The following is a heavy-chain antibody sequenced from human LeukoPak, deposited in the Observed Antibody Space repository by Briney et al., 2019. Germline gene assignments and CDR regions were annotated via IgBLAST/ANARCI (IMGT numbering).Heavy chain of an antibody. D-gene: IGHD3-22*01. Sequence: SETLSLTCIVSGGSISSYYWSWIRQPAGKELEWIGRIYTSGSTNYNPSLKSRVTMSVDTSKNQFSLRLSSVTAADTAVYYCARDAFNAENYYDSSGSFDYWGQGTLVTVSS. CDR1: GGSISSYY. V-gene: IGHV4-4*07. CDR3: ARDAFNAENYYDSSGSFDY. CDR2: IYTSGST. J-gene: IGHJ4*02.